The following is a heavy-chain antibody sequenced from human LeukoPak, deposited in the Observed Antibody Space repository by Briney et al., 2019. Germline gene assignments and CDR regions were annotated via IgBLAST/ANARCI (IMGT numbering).Heavy chain of an antibody. J-gene: IGHJ4*02. CDR2: IWYDGSNK. CDR3: AGNYGPYYFDY. V-gene: IGHV3-33*01. Sequence: GGSLRLSCAASGFTFSNYGMHWVRQAPGKGLEWVAVIWYDGSNKYYADSVKGRFTISRDNSKNTLYLQMNSLRAEDTAVHYCAGNYGPYYFDYWGQGTLVTVSS. D-gene: IGHD3-10*01. CDR1: GFTFSNYG.